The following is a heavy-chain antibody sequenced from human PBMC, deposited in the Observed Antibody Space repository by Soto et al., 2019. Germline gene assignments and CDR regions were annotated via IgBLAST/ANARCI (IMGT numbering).Heavy chain of an antibody. CDR3: ARHHGPTTSENWFDP. CDR1: GYTFFTYD. Sequence: ASVKVSCKASGYTFFTYDISWVRQAPGQGLEWMGWISTYSGDTKYAQKFQGRVTTTTDTSTTTAYLELRSLRSDDTAVYYCARHHGPTTSENWFDPWGQGTLVTVSS. V-gene: IGHV1-18*01. J-gene: IGHJ5*02. D-gene: IGHD5-12*01. CDR2: ISTYSGDT.